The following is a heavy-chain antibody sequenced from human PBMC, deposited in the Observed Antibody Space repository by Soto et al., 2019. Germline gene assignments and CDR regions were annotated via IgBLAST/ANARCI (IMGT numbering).Heavy chain of an antibody. CDR1: GFTFSSRS. V-gene: IGHV3-21*01. CDR2: IYRSSVFRFGPNE. J-gene: IGHJ4*02. CDR3: AREFSSQLPLDY. Sequence: GGSLRLSCAASGFTFSSRSMNWVRQAPGKGLEWVASIYRSSVFRFGPNEFYADSVRGRFIISRDNTNNLVFLQMDSLRVEDTAVYYCAREFSSQLPLDYWGQGTLVTVSS.